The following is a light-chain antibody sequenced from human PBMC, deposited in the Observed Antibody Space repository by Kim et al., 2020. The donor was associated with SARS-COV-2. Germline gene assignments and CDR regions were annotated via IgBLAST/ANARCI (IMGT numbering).Light chain of an antibody. Sequence: IAISGTGTSSDGGGYNYYSWYQQHPRKAPKLMIYDVRNRPSGVSNRFSGSKSSNTASLTISVHRAEDADDYYCSSYTSSSTLVFGTGTKVTVL. J-gene: IGLJ1*01. CDR2: DVR. CDR1: SSDGGGYNY. CDR3: SSYTSSSTLV. V-gene: IGLV2-14*03.